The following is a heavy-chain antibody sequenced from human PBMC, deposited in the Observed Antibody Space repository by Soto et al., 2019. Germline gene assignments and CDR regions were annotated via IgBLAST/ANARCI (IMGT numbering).Heavy chain of an antibody. Sequence: GGSLRLSCEASGFTFSNYGTHWVRQAPGEGLEWVAHISYDGSNEHYTDSVKGRFTISRDNSKNMVFLHMNSLRPEDTAVDHCAKDTYFRASSCYYVFDYWGPGT. J-gene: IGHJ4*02. CDR2: ISYDGSNE. D-gene: IGHD3-22*01. V-gene: IGHV3-30*18. CDR3: AKDTYFRASSCYYVFDY. CDR1: GFTFSNYG.